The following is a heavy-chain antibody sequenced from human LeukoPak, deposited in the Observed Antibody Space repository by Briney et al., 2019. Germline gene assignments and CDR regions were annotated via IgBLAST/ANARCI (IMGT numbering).Heavy chain of an antibody. CDR3: AASSSGWYLGDY. V-gene: IGHV1-58*02. J-gene: IGHJ4*02. Sequence: SVKVSCKASGFTFTSSAMQWVRQARGQRLEWIGWIVVGSGNTNYAQRFQERVTITRDMSTSTAYMELSSLRSEDTAVYYCAASSSGWYLGDYWGQGTLVTVSS. CDR2: IVVGSGNT. CDR1: GFTFTSSA. D-gene: IGHD6-19*01.